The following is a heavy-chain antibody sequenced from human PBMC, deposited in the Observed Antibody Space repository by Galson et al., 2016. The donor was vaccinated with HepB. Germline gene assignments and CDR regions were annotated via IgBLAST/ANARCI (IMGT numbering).Heavy chain of an antibody. J-gene: IGHJ4*02. CDR2: INSDGSRT. V-gene: IGHV3-74*03. Sequence: SLRLSCAASGFTFDRNWMHWVRQAPGKGLVWVSHINSDGSRTTYADSVKGRFTISRDDSKNTLYLQMNSLKIEDTSVYYCARARIAYSDYALSDYWGQGTLVTVPS. D-gene: IGHD4-17*01. CDR1: GFTFDRNW. CDR3: ARARIAYSDYALSDY.